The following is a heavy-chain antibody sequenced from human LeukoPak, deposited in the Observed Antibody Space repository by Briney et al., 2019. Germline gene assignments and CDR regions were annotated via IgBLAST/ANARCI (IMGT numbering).Heavy chain of an antibody. V-gene: IGHV4-39*07. CDR1: GGSISSSSYY. J-gene: IGHJ4*02. D-gene: IGHD4-17*01. CDR3: ASYGDYEAKFDY. CDR2: IYYSGST. Sequence: PSETLSLTCTVSGGSISSSSYYWGWIRQPPGKGLEWIGSIYYSGSTYYNPSLKSRVTISVDTSKNQFSLKLSSVTAADTAVYYCASYGDYEAKFDYWGQGTLVTVSS.